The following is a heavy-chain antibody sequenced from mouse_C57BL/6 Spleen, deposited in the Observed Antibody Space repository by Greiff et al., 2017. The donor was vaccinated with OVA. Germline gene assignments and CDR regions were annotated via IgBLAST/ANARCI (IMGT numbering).Heavy chain of an antibody. J-gene: IGHJ3*01. V-gene: IGHV1-39*01. CDR1: GYSFTDYN. CDR2: INPNYGTT. Sequence: VQLKQSGPELVKPGASVKISCKASGYSFTDYNMNWVKQSNGKSLEWIGVINPNYGTTSYNQKFKGKATLTVDQSSSTAYMQLNSLTSEDSAVYFCARGSSYGSSQFAYWGQGTLVTVSA. D-gene: IGHD1-1*01. CDR3: ARGSSYGSSQFAY.